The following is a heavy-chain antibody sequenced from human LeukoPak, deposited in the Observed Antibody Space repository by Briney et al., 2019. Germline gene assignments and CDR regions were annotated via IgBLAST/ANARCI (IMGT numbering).Heavy chain of an antibody. Sequence: ASVKVSCKVSGDTLSELSMHWVRQAPGRGLEWMGSFDPEDGEKVYAQKFQGRVTMTEDTSTDTAYMELSSLRSEDTAVYYCAAQKDYYPDSGAPAEIWGQGTMVTVSS. CDR2: FDPEDGEK. V-gene: IGHV1-24*01. D-gene: IGHD3-10*01. CDR3: AAQKDYYPDSGAPAEI. CDR1: GDTLSELS. J-gene: IGHJ3*02.